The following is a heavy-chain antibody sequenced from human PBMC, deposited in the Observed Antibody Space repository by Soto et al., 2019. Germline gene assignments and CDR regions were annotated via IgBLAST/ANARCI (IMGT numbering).Heavy chain of an antibody. CDR2: ISGSGGST. D-gene: IGHD2-2*01. CDR1: GFTFSSYA. V-gene: IGHV3-23*01. Sequence: PGGSLRLSCAASGFTFSSYAMSWVRQAPGKGLEWVSAISGSGGSTYYADSVRGRFTISRDNSKNTLYLQMNSLRAEDTAVYYCAKDLGIVVVPAAPVYFQHWGQGTLVTVSS. J-gene: IGHJ1*01. CDR3: AKDLGIVVVPAAPVYFQH.